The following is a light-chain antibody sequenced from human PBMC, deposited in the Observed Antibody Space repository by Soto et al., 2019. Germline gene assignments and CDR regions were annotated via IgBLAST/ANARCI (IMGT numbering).Light chain of an antibody. Sequence: EIVLAQSPGTLSLSPGGRATLSCRTSQTISNTYLAWYQHKPGQAPRLLIYGASNRATGIPDRFSGSGSGTDFSLTIGRVEPEDFAVYYCQQYVTSPPGYTFGQGTRLETK. CDR1: QTISNTY. J-gene: IGKJ2*01. V-gene: IGKV3-20*01. CDR2: GAS. CDR3: QQYVTSPPGYT.